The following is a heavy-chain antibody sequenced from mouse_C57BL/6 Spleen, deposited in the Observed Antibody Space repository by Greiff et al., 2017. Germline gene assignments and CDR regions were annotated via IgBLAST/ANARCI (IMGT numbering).Heavy chain of an antibody. Sequence: EVQGVESGGDLVKPGGSLKLSCAASGFTFSSYGMSWVRQTPDKRLEWVATISSGGSYTYYPDSVKGRFTISRDNAKNNLYLQMVSLKSEDTALYYCARHESNTSAWYTYVSGA. D-gene: IGHD2-5*01. CDR1: GFTFSSYG. CDR2: ISSGGSYT. V-gene: IGHV5-6*01. CDR3: ARHESNTSAWYTYV. J-gene: IGHJ1*01.